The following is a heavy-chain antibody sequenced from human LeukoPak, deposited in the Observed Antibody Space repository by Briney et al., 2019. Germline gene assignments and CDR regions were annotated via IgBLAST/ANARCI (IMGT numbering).Heavy chain of an antibody. J-gene: IGHJ4*02. CDR3: ARSSGSYRPMGY. V-gene: IGHV3-69-1*02. D-gene: IGHD3-22*01. CDR2: IDSTDTI. Sequence: GGSLRLACAASGFTVSRNYMSWVRQAPGKGLQWISHIDSTDTIHYADSVKGRFTISRDNAKNSLYLQMNSLRAEDTAVYYCARSSGSYRPMGYWGQGTLVTVSS. CDR1: GFTVSRNY.